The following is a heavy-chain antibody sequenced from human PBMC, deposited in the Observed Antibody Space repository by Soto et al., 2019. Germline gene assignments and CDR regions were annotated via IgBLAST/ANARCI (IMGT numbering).Heavy chain of an antibody. D-gene: IGHD3-3*01. J-gene: IGHJ5*02. CDR3: ASLFRDFWSGYYIDP. CDR2: IYHSGST. V-gene: IGHV4-30-2*01. Sequence: SETLSLTCAVSGGSISSFGYSWSWIRQPPGKGLEWIGYIYHSGSTYYNPSLKSRGTISVNRSKNQFSLKLSSLTAADTAVYYCASLFRDFWSGYYIDPWGQGTLVTVSS. CDR1: GGSISSFGYS.